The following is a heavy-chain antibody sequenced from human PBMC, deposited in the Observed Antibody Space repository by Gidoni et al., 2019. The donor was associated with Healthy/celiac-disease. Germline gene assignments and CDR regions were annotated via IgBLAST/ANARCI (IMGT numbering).Heavy chain of an antibody. D-gene: IGHD3-10*01. CDR2: ISSSSSYI. J-gene: IGHJ6*02. CDR3: ARDKSRFGESLGMDV. CDR1: GFTFSRYS. Sequence: EVQLVESGGGPVKPGGSLRLSCAASGFTFSRYSMNWVRQAPGKGLEWVSSISSSSSYIYYADSVKGRFTISRDNAKNSLYLQMNSLRAEDTAVYYCARDKSRFGESLGMDVWGQGTTVTVSS. V-gene: IGHV3-21*01.